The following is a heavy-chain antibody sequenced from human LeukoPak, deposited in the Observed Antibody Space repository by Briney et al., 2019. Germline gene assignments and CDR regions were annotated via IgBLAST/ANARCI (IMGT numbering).Heavy chain of an antibody. V-gene: IGHV3-7*01. CDR2: IKQDGSEK. CDR3: ARGVIAARPFDY. CDR1: GFTFSSHW. Sequence: HPGGSLRLSCAASGFTFSSHWMSWVRQAPGKGLEWVANIKQDGSEKYYVDSVKGRFTISRDNAKNSLYLQMNSLRAEDTAVYYCARGVIAARPFDYWGQGTLVTVSS. D-gene: IGHD6-6*01. J-gene: IGHJ4*02.